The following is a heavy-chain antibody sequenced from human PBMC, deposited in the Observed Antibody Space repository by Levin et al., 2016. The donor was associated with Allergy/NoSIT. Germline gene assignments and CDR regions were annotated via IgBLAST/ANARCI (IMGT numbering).Heavy chain of an antibody. CDR2: IYPGDSDT. J-gene: IGHJ5*02. V-gene: IGHV5-51*01. Sequence: VRQMPGKGLEWMGIIYPGDSDTRYSPSFQGQVTISADKSISTAYLQWSSLKASDTAMYYCARRLGGYCSSTSCSHWGDWFDPWGQGTLVTVSS. D-gene: IGHD2-2*01. CDR3: ARRLGGYCSSTSCSHWGDWFDP.